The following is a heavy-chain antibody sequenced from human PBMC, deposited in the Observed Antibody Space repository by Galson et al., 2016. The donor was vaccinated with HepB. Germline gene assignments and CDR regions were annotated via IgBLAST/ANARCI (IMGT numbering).Heavy chain of an antibody. CDR1: GYSFTGYY. D-gene: IGHD5-12*01. J-gene: IGHJ3*02. Sequence: SVKVSCKASGYSFTGYYMHWVRQAPGQGLEWMGMINPSGGSKTYTQKFLGRVTMTRDMSTSTVYKELRSLRSEDTAVYYCARVKWLRSPFDMWGQGTMVAVSS. CDR2: INPSGGSK. CDR3: ARVKWLRSPFDM. V-gene: IGHV1-46*03.